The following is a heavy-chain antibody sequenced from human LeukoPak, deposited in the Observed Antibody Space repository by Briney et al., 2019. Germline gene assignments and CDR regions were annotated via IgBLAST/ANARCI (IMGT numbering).Heavy chain of an antibody. CDR1: GYSFTSYW. V-gene: IGHV5-51*01. J-gene: IGHJ6*02. CDR3: ARCPLGYSSSCDGMDV. Sequence: GESLKISCEGSGYSFTSYWIGWVRQMPGKGLEWMGIIYPGDSDTRYSPSFQGQVTISADKSISTAYLQWSSLKASDTAMYYCARCPLGYSSSCDGMDVWGQGTTVTVSS. D-gene: IGHD6-13*01. CDR2: IYPGDSDT.